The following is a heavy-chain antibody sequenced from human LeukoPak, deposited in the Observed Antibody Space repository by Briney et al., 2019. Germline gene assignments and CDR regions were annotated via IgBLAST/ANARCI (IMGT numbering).Heavy chain of an antibody. V-gene: IGHV3-30*03. CDR2: ISYDGSNK. CDR1: GFTFSSYD. CDR3: ARFSGRSGSFDY. D-gene: IGHD3-10*01. Sequence: GGSLRLSCAASGFTFSSYDMHWVRQAPGKGLDWVAVISYDGSNKYYADSVKGRFTISRDNSKNTLHLQMNSLRAEDTAVYYCARFSGRSGSFDYWGQGTLVSGS. J-gene: IGHJ4*02.